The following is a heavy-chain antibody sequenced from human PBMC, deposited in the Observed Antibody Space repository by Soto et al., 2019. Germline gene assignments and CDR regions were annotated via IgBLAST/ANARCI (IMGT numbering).Heavy chain of an antibody. V-gene: IGHV6-1*01. CDR3: AGTTSHQWYYMDV. J-gene: IGHJ6*03. CDR1: GDSVSSNSAA. D-gene: IGHD1-7*01. Sequence: LSQTLSLTCAISGDSVSSNSAAWNWIRLSPSRGLEWLARTYYRSRWYNDYAVSVRSRITVNPDISKNQFSLQLTSVTPEDTAVYYCAGTTSHQWYYMDVWGKGTTVTV. CDR2: TYYRSRWYN.